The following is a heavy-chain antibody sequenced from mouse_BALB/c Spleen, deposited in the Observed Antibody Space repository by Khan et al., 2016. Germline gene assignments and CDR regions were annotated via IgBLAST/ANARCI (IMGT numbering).Heavy chain of an antibody. J-gene: IGHJ2*01. V-gene: IGHV9-3*02. CDR3: ANSVGRLGLPDC. CDR1: GYTFTNYG. D-gene: IGHD3-2*01. Sequence: QLQLVQSGPELKKPGETVKISCRASGYTFTNYGMNWVKQAPGKGFKWMGWINTNTGEPTYAEEFKGRIAFSLETSASIVYLLINNLKNEDTATYICANSVGRLGLPDCWGKGTTLTVSS. CDR2: INTNTGEP.